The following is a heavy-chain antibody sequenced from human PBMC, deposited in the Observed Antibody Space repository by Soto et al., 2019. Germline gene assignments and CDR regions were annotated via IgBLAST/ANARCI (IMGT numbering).Heavy chain of an antibody. D-gene: IGHD1-26*01. CDR2: IYYSGST. CDR1: GGSISSGGYY. CDR3: AREERVGATIGFDY. V-gene: IGHV4-31*03. J-gene: IGHJ4*02. Sequence: SETLSLTCTVSGGSISSGGYYWSWIRQHPGKGLEWIGYIYYSGSTYYNPSLKSRVTISVDTSKNQFSLKLSSVTAADTAVYYCAREERVGATIGFDYWGQGTLVTVSS.